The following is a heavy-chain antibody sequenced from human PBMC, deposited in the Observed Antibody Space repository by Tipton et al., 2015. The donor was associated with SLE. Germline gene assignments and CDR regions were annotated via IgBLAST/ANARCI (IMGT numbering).Heavy chain of an antibody. D-gene: IGHD3-3*01. CDR2: IHESGST. Sequence: TLSLTCTVSGGSISPYYWSWIRQSPGKGLEWIGYIHESGSTHYHPSLRGRVTISLDASKNQFSLELSSVTAADTAVYYCARGPFWSGSWDYWGQGTLVTVSS. CDR1: GGSISPYY. CDR3: ARGPFWSGSWDY. J-gene: IGHJ4*02. V-gene: IGHV4-59*01.